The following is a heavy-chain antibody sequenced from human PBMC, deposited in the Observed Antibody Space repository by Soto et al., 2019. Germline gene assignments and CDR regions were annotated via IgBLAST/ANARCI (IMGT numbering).Heavy chain of an antibody. CDR1: GFTFKNYD. CDR3: AKNRQFRSYYESAGHYDN. Sequence: SLRLSCVASGFTFKNYDMRWIRQAPGKGLEWVSGISGSGGVTYYADSVKGRFTIPRDNSKNTLYLQMNSLRAEDTAIYYCAKNRQFRSYYESAGHYDNWGQGTLVTVSS. D-gene: IGHD3-10*01. J-gene: IGHJ4*02. CDR2: ISGSGGVT. V-gene: IGHV3-23*01.